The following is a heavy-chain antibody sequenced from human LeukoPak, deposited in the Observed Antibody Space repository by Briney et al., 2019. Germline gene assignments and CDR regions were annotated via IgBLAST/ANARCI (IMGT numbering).Heavy chain of an antibody. CDR1: GGSISSYY. D-gene: IGHD4-17*01. V-gene: IGHV4-4*09. Sequence: SETLSLTCTVSGGSISSYYWSWIRQPPGKGLEWIGYIYTSGSTNYNPSLKSRVTISVDTSKNQFSLKLSSVTAADTAVYYCARVITVTAVDVWGKGTTVTVSS. CDR2: IYTSGST. CDR3: ARVITVTAVDV. J-gene: IGHJ6*04.